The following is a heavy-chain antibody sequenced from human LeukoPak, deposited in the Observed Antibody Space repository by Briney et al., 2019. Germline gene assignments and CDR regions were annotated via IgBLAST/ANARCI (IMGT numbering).Heavy chain of an antibody. CDR1: GGTFSSYA. D-gene: IGHD2-15*01. J-gene: IGHJ4*02. CDR2: ISAYNGNT. CDR3: ARERSLDCSGGSCAWDY. Sequence: GASVKVSCKASGGTFSSYAISWVRQAPGQGLEWMGWISAYNGNTNYAQKLQGRVTMTTDTSTSTAYMELRSLRSDDTAVYYCARERSLDCSGGSCAWDYWGQGTLVTVSS. V-gene: IGHV1-18*01.